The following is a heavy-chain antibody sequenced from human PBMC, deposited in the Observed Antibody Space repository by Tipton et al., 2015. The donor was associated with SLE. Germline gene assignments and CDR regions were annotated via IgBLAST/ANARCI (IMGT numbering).Heavy chain of an antibody. CDR2: IYYSGST. J-gene: IGHJ6*02. D-gene: IGHD2-21*02. CDR1: GGSISSGDYY. V-gene: IGHV4-30-4*01. Sequence: TLSLTCTVSGGSISSGDYYWSWIRQPPGKGLEWIGYIYYSGSTYYNPSLKSRVTISVDTSKNQFSLKLSSVTAADTAVYYCARSALAVTYGEDVWGQGTTVTVSS. CDR3: ARSALAVTYGEDV.